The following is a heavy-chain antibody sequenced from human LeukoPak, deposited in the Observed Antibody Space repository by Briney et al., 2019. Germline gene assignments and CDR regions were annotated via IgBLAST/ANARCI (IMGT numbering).Heavy chain of an antibody. Sequence: PSETLSLTCTVSGGSISSSSYYWGWIRQPPGTGLEWIGSIYYSGSTYYNPSLKSRVTISVDTSKNQFSLKLSSVTAADTAVYYCARRLRDGYNSRYYYGMDVWGQGTTVTVSS. D-gene: IGHD5-24*01. CDR2: IYYSGST. V-gene: IGHV4-39*01. CDR1: GGSISSSSYY. J-gene: IGHJ6*02. CDR3: ARRLRDGYNSRYYYGMDV.